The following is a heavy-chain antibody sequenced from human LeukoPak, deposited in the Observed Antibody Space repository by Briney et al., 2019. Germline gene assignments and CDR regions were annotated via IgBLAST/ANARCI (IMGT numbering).Heavy chain of an antibody. V-gene: IGHV4-59*01. CDR1: GGSISSYY. J-gene: IGHJ4*02. Sequence: PSETLSLTCTVSGGSISSYYWSWIRQPPGKGLEWIGYIYYGGSTNYNPSLKSRVTISVDTSKNQFSLKLSSVTAADTAVYYCARGRGGGYWTAQPIDYWGQGTLVTVSS. D-gene: IGHD1-1*01. CDR3: ARGRGGGYWTAQPIDY. CDR2: IYYGGST.